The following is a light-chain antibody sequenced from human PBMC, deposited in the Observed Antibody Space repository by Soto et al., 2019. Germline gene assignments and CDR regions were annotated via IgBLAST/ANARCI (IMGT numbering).Light chain of an antibody. CDR1: SRDVGGYNY. CDR3: SSYTSSSTYV. CDR2: EVS. V-gene: IGLV2-14*01. Sequence: QSALTQPASGSRSPGQSITISCTGTSRDVGGYNYVSWYQHHPGKAPKLMIYEVSNRPSGVSNRFSGSKSGNTASLTISGLQAEDEADYYCSSYTSSSTYVFGTGTKLTLL. J-gene: IGLJ1*01.